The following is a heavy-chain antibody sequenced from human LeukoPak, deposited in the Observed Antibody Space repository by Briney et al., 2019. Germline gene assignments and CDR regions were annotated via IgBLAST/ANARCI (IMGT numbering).Heavy chain of an antibody. J-gene: IGHJ4*02. V-gene: IGHV5-51*01. D-gene: IGHD3-10*01. CDR1: GSSFTSYW. CDR2: IYPGDSDT. CDR3: ARHRGFGELLPFDY. Sequence: GASLQISCKGSGSSFTSYWIGWVRQVPGKGLEWMGIIYPGDSDTRYSPSFQGQVTISADKSISTAYLQWSSLKASDTAMYYCARHRGFGELLPFDYWGQGILVTVSS.